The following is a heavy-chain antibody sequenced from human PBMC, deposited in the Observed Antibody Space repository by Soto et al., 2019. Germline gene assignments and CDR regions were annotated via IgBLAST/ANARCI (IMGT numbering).Heavy chain of an antibody. CDR3: AAGFPPEF. CDR1: RFTFSSTW. CDR2: IKGDGSEE. Sequence: EVYLVESGGGLVQPGGSLTLSCAASRFTFSSTWMNWVRQAPGKGLEWVANIKGDGSEEYYVDSVKGRFTISRDNAKTSLFLQMNSLRAEDTAVYFCAAGFPPEFWGQGTPVTVSS. V-gene: IGHV3-7*01. J-gene: IGHJ4*02.